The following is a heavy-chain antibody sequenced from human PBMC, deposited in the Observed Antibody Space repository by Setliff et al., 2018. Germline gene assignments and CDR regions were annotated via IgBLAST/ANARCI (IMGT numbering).Heavy chain of an antibody. Sequence: GGSLRLSCVASGFTFSSYAMNWVRQAPGKGLEWVSGITGSGAGTYYAASVKGRFTISRDNSRNALYLQVRSLRIDDTAVYYCARDGAHSGYLTPRYYYYMDVWGKGTTVTVSS. V-gene: IGHV3-23*01. D-gene: IGHD3-22*01. CDR1: GFTFSSYA. CDR2: ITGSGAGT. J-gene: IGHJ6*03. CDR3: ARDGAHSGYLTPRYYYYMDV.